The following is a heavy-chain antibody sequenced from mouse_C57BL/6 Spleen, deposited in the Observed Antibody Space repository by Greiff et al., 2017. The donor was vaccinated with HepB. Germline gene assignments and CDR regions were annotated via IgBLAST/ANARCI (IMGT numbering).Heavy chain of an antibody. J-gene: IGHJ2*01. Sequence: QVQLQQSGAELVKPGASVKLSCKASGYTFTEYTIHWVKQRSGQGLEWIGWFYPGSGSIKYNEKFKDKATLTADKSSSTVYMELSRLTSEDSAVYFCARHEASSFTTVVGPYFDYWGQGTTLTVSS. D-gene: IGHD1-1*01. CDR3: ARHEASSFTTVVGPYFDY. CDR1: GYTFTEYT. V-gene: IGHV1-62-2*01. CDR2: FYPGSGSI.